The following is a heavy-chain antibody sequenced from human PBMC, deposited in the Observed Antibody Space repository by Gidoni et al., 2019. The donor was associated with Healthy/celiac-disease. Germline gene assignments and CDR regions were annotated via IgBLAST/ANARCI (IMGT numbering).Heavy chain of an antibody. Sequence: EVQLVESGGGLVQPGGSLRLSCAVSGITFSSYWMHWVRQAPGKGLVWVSRINSDGSSTSYADSVKGRFTISRDNAKNTLYLQMNSLRAEDTAVYYCARAPSGGYGDAFDIWGQGTMVTVSS. CDR2: INSDGSST. V-gene: IGHV3-74*01. D-gene: IGHD5-18*01. J-gene: IGHJ3*02. CDR3: ARAPSGGYGDAFDI. CDR1: GITFSSYW.